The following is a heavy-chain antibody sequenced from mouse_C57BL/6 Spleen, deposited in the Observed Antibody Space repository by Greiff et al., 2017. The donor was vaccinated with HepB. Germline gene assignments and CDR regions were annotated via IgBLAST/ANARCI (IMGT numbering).Heavy chain of an antibody. CDR3: TKPGYCDV. Sequence: EVQLQQSGAELVRPGASVKLSCTASGFNIKDDYMHWVKQRPEQGLEWIGWIDPENGDTEYASKFQGKATITADTSSNTAYLQLSSLTSEDTAVYYCTKPGYCDVWGTGTTVTVSS. CDR1: GFNIKDDY. CDR2: IDPENGDT. J-gene: IGHJ1*03. V-gene: IGHV14-4*01.